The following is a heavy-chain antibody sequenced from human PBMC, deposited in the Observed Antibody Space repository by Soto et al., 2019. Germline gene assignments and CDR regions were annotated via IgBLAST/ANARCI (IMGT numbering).Heavy chain of an antibody. CDR1: GGSLSSSSYY. Sequence: LSLPCTVSGGSLSSSSYYWGWIRQPPGKGLEWIGSIYYSGSTYYNPSLKSRVTISVDTSKNQFSLKLSSVTAADTAVYYCARKTGSGSYTYYYYYGMDVWGQGTTVTVSS. V-gene: IGHV4-39*01. J-gene: IGHJ6*02. D-gene: IGHD3-10*01. CDR3: ARKTGSGSYTYYYYYGMDV. CDR2: IYYSGST.